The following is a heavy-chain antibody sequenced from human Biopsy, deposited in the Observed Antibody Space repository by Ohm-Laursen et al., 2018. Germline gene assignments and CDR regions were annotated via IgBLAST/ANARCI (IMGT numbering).Heavy chain of an antibody. CDR3: ARDSTINTVTTADY. Sequence: RSLRLSCAASGFTFSNYGMHWVRQAPGKGLEWLEVIRYDGSNKYYGDSVQGRFTISRDNSKNTVYLQMNSLRAEETAIYYCARDSTINTVTTADYWGQGTLVTVSS. CDR2: IRYDGSNK. V-gene: IGHV3-33*01. D-gene: IGHD4-11*01. J-gene: IGHJ4*02. CDR1: GFTFSNYG.